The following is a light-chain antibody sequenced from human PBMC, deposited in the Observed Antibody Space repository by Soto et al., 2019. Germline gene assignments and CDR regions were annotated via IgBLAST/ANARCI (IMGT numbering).Light chain of an antibody. Sequence: ETVMTQSPATLSVSPGERATLTCRASQSVSSNLSWYQQKTGQAPRLLIYGTSTRATGIPARFSGSGSGTEFSLTISSLQSEDFAVYYCQQYNNWPLTFGGGAKVESK. CDR3: QQYNNWPLT. V-gene: IGKV3-15*01. CDR1: QSVSSN. J-gene: IGKJ4*01. CDR2: GTS.